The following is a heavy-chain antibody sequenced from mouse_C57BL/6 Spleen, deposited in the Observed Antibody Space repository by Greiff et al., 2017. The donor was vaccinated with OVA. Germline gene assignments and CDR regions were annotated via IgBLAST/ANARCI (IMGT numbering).Heavy chain of an antibody. V-gene: IGHV1-15*01. CDR1: GYTFTDYE. J-gene: IGHJ1*03. Sequence: QVQLKQSGAELVRPGASVTLSCKASGYTFTDYEMHWVKQTPVHGLEWIGAIDPETGGTAYNQKFKGKAILTADKSSSTAYMELRSLTSEDSAVYYCTRDYGSSYPYFDVWGTGTTVTVSS. CDR3: TRDYGSSYPYFDV. D-gene: IGHD1-1*01. CDR2: IDPETGGT.